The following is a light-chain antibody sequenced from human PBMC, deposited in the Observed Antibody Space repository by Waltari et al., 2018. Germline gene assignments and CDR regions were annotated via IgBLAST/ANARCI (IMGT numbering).Light chain of an antibody. V-gene: IGLV2-14*01. CDR2: EVS. J-gene: IGLJ2*01. CDR1: SRDIGAYHY. Sequence: QSALTQPASVSGSPGQSITIPCPGTSRDIGAYHYVSWYQQFPGKAPKLIIYEVSKRPSGVSNRFSGSKSGDSASLTISGLQVDDEAHYHCASYTSGSTHVAFGGGTQVTVL. CDR3: ASYTSGSTHVA.